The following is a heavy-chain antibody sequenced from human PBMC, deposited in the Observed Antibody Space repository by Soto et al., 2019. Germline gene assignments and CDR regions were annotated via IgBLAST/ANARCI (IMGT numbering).Heavy chain of an antibody. V-gene: IGHV4-39*01. Sequence: PSETLSLTCTVSGGSISSSSYYWGWIRQPPGKGLEWIGSIYYGGSTYYNPSLKSRVTISVDTSKNQFSLKLSSVTAADTAVYSCASGGYSYGHNWFDPWGQGTLVTVSS. J-gene: IGHJ5*02. CDR1: GGSISSSSYY. CDR2: IYYGGST. CDR3: ASGGYSYGHNWFDP. D-gene: IGHD5-18*01.